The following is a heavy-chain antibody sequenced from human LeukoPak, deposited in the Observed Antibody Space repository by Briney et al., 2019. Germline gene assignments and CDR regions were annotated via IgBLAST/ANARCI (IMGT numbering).Heavy chain of an antibody. CDR1: GFTFSSYA. D-gene: IGHD3-10*01. CDR2: ISYEGSNK. Sequence: GGSLRLSCAASGFTFSSYAMHWVRPAPGKGLEGVAVISYEGSNKYYADSVKGRFTISRDNSKNTLYLQMNSLRAEDTAVYYCASFSGYGESQGDYWGQGTLVTVSS. CDR3: ASFSGYGESQGDY. V-gene: IGHV3-30*01. J-gene: IGHJ4*02.